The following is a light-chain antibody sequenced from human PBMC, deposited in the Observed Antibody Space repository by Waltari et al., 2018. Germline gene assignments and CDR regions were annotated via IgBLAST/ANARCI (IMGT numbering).Light chain of an antibody. V-gene: IGKV4-1*01. Sequence: DIVMTQSPDSLTVSLGERATIYCTLSPSLFNSPNNNNYLAWYQQKPGQPPKLLTYWASTRESAVPDRFSGGGSETDFTLTITNVQAEDVALYYCEHYYTPPDTFGQGTRLEIK. J-gene: IGKJ2*01. CDR1: PSLFNSPNNNNY. CDR2: WAS. CDR3: EHYYTPPDT.